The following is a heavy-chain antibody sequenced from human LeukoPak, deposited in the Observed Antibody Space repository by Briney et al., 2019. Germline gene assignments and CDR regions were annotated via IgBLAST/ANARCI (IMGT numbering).Heavy chain of an antibody. J-gene: IGHJ4*02. Sequence: PGGSLRLSCATSGFTFSSYAMSWVRQAPGKGLERVSAISGSGGSTYYADSVKGRFTISRDNSKNTLYLQMNSLRAEDTAVYYCAKAMSVVAQYYFDYWGQGTLVTVSS. V-gene: IGHV3-23*01. CDR1: GFTFSSYA. CDR3: AKAMSVVAQYYFDY. D-gene: IGHD2-15*01. CDR2: ISGSGGST.